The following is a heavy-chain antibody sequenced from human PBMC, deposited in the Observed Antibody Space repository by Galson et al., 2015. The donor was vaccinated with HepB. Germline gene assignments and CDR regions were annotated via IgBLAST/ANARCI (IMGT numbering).Heavy chain of an antibody. Sequence: SVKVSCKASGYTFTSYGISWVRQAPGQGLEWMGWISAYNGNTSYAQKFQGRVTMTRDTSTSTVYMELSSLRSEDTAVYYCARVAQLPGHFDYWGQGTLVTVSS. J-gene: IGHJ4*02. CDR1: GYTFTSYG. CDR2: ISAYNGNT. CDR3: ARVAQLPGHFDY. D-gene: IGHD2-2*01. V-gene: IGHV1-18*01.